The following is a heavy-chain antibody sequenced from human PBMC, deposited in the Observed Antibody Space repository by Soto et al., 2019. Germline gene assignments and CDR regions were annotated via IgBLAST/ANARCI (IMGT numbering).Heavy chain of an antibody. CDR1: GFTFSNSA. CDR3: AADPSAPGAIGWYYFDC. D-gene: IGHD6-19*01. J-gene: IGHJ4*02. Sequence: QMQLVQSGPEVKKPGTSVKVSCKASGFTFSNSAMQWVRQTRGQRLEWIGWIVVDSGNTNYAPKFQERVTITRDMSTSTAYLELSSLRSEDTAVYYCAADPSAPGAIGWYYFDCWGQGTLVTVSS. V-gene: IGHV1-58*02. CDR2: IVVDSGNT.